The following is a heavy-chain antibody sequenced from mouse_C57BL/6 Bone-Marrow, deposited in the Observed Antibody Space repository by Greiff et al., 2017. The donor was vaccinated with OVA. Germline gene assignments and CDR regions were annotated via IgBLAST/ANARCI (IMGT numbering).Heavy chain of an antibody. D-gene: IGHD2-5*01. J-gene: IGHJ4*01. CDR3: ARGGNYSNLYAMDY. Sequence: DQLQQPGAELVKPGASVKLSCKASGYTFTSYWMHWVKQRPGQGLEWIGMIHPNSGSTNYNEKFKSKATLTVDKSSSTAYMQLSSLTSEDSAVYYCARGGNYSNLYAMDYWGQGTSVTVSS. CDR2: IHPNSGST. CDR1: GYTFTSYW. V-gene: IGHV1-64*01.